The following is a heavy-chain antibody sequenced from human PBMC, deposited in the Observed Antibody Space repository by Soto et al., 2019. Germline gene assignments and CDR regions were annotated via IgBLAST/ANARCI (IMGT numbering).Heavy chain of an antibody. Sequence: PSQTLSLTCDISGDSVSSNSAAWNWIRQSPSRGLEWLGRTSYRSKWYNDYAVSVKSRITINPDTSKNQFSLQLNSVTPEDTALYYCASSDRXGFGFDYWGQGTLVTVSS. CDR3: ASSDRXGFGFDY. D-gene: IGHD3-22*01. CDR1: GDSVSSNSAA. V-gene: IGHV6-1*01. CDR2: TSYRSKWYN. J-gene: IGHJ4*02.